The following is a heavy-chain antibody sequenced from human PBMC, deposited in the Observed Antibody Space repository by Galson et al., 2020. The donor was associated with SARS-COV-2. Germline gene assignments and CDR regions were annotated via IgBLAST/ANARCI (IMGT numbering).Heavy chain of an antibody. CDR1: GFTFINYA. CDR2: ISDSGDTT. D-gene: IGHD2-15*01. Sequence: GGSLRLSCAASGFTFINYAMGWVRQAPGKGLEWVSCISDSGDTTYYADSVKGRFTVSRDNSKNTLYLQANSLRAEDTAVYYCARPQRAYCSDGSCYVDYWGQGTLVTVSS. J-gene: IGHJ4*02. V-gene: IGHV3-23*01. CDR3: ARPQRAYCSDGSCYVDY.